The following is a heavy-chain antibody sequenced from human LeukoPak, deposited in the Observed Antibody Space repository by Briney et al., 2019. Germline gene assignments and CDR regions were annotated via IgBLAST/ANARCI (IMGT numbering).Heavy chain of an antibody. CDR1: GGSISSGGYY. CDR2: IYYSGST. CDR3: ASYYDSSGYRDY. J-gene: IGHJ4*02. D-gene: IGHD3-22*01. Sequence: SETLSLTCTVSGGSISSGGYYSSWIRQHPGKGLEWIGYIYYSGSTYYNPSLKSRVTISVDTSKNQFSLKLSSVTAADTAVYYCASYYDSSGYRDYWGQGTLVTVSS. V-gene: IGHV4-31*03.